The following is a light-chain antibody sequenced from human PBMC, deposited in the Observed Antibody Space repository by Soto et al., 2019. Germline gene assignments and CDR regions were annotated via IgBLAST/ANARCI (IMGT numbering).Light chain of an antibody. Sequence: QSVRTQPPSASGTPGQRVTISCSGSSSNIGSNTVNWYQHLPRAAPKLLIQSNNQRPSGVPDRFSGSQSGTSASLAISGLQSEDEADYYCAVWDDSLNGYVFGTGTQLTVL. V-gene: IGLV1-44*01. CDR2: SNN. CDR3: AVWDDSLNGYV. CDR1: SSNIGSNT. J-gene: IGLJ1*01.